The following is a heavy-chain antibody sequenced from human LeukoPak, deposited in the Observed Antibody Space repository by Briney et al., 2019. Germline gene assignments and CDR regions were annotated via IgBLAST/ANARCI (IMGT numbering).Heavy chain of an antibody. CDR3: AKDGMAIDY. CDR2: ISYDGSNK. Sequence: GGSLRLSCAASGFTFSSYEMNWVRQAPGKGLEWVAVISYDGSNKYYADSVKGRFTISRDNSKNTLYLQMNSLRAEDTAVYYCAKDGMAIDYWGQGTLVTVSS. J-gene: IGHJ4*02. V-gene: IGHV3-30*18. D-gene: IGHD5-24*01. CDR1: GFTFSSYE.